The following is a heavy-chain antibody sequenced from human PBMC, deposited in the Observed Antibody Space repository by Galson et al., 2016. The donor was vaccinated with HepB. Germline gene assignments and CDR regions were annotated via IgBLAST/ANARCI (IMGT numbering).Heavy chain of an antibody. CDR2: INQDGSEK. J-gene: IGHJ3*02. CDR3: AKNFGDYVGDTFDM. V-gene: IGHV3-7*01. CDR1: GFTFNDYW. D-gene: IGHD4-17*01. Sequence: SLRLSCAASGFTFNDYWMHWVRQAPGKGLEWVANINQDGSEKSYMDSVKGRFTISRDNAKNSLYLQMNSLRAEDTAVYYCAKNFGDYVGDTFDMWGQGTMVTVSS.